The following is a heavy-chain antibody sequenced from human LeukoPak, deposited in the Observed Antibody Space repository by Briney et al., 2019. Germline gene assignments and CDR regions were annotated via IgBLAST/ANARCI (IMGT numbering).Heavy chain of an antibody. D-gene: IGHD4-17*01. Sequence: PSQTLSLTCTVSGASIISDDSYWSWIRHPPGKGLEWIGNIYYSGSTYYNPSLESRVTISVDTSKNHFSLKLSSVTAADTAVYYCARQLSNDGDYVGAFDSWGQGTLVTVPS. CDR3: ARQLSNDGDYVGAFDS. V-gene: IGHV4-30-4*01. CDR2: IYYSGST. CDR1: GASIISDDSY. J-gene: IGHJ4*02.